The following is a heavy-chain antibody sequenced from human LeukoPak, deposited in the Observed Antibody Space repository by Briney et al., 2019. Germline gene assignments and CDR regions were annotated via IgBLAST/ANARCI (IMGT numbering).Heavy chain of an antibody. J-gene: IGHJ4*02. V-gene: IGHV3-7*01. CDR3: ARDRIAAAGYFDY. CDR1: GFTFSSYW. Sequence: GGSLRLSCAASGFTFSSYWMSWVRQAPGKGLEWVANIKQDGSEKYYVDSVKGRFTISRDNAKNSLYLQMNSLRAEDTAVYYCARDRIAAAGYFDYWGQGTLVTVSS. D-gene: IGHD6-13*01. CDR2: IKQDGSEK.